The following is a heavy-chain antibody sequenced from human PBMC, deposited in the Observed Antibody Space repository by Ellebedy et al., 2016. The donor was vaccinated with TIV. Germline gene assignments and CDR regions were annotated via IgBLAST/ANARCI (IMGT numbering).Heavy chain of an antibody. CDR2: ISYDGSNK. CDR1: GFTFSSYA. D-gene: IGHD4-17*01. Sequence: GESLKISXAASGFTFSSYAMHWVRQAPGKGLEWVAVISYDGSNKYYADSVKGRFTISRDNSKNTLYLQMNSLRAEDTAVYYCARDEYGGLDYWGQGTLVTVSS. V-gene: IGHV3-30-3*01. CDR3: ARDEYGGLDY. J-gene: IGHJ4*02.